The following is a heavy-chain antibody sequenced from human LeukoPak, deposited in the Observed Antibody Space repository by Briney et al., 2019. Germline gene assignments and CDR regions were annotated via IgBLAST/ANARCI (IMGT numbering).Heavy chain of an antibody. CDR1: GFTFSSYA. V-gene: IGHV3-23*01. CDR2: FSGSGGST. D-gene: IGHD3-3*01. Sequence: GGSLRLSCAASGFTFSSYAMSWVRQAPGKGLEWVSAFSGSGGSTYYADSEKVRFTISRDSYENTLYLHMKRQSAEDTAVYYCAKEFLAAPADYWGQGTLVTVSS. J-gene: IGHJ4*02. CDR3: AKEFLAAPADY.